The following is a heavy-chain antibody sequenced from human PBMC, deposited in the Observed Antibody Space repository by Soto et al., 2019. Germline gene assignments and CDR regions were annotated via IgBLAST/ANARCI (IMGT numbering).Heavy chain of an antibody. J-gene: IGHJ3*02. CDR2: IYSGGST. CDR1: GFTFSSYA. D-gene: IGHD3-22*01. V-gene: IGHV3-23*03. CDR3: ARGTYYYDSSGPSEAFDI. Sequence: EVQLLESGGGLVQPGGSLRLSCAASGFTFSSYAMSWVRQAPGKGLEWVSVIYSGGSTYYADSVKGRFTISRDNSKNTLYLQMNSLRAEDTAVYYCARGTYYYDSSGPSEAFDIWGQGTMVTVSS.